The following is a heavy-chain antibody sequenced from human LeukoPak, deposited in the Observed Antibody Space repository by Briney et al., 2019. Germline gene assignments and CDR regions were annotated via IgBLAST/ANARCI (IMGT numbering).Heavy chain of an antibody. V-gene: IGHV1-69*04. Sequence: SVKVSCKASGGTFSTYGISWVRQAPGQGLEWMGRIIAILDIPNYGQKFQGRVTITADKSASTAYMELSSLRSEDTAVYYCARDLEYYYGSGKAGMDVWGQGTTVTVSS. J-gene: IGHJ6*02. CDR3: ARDLEYYYGSGKAGMDV. CDR1: GGTFSTYG. CDR2: IIAILDIP. D-gene: IGHD3-10*01.